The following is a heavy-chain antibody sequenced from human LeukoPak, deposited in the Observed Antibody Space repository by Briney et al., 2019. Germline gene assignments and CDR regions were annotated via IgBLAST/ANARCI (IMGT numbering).Heavy chain of an antibody. CDR3: ARYNHGGYDLSXFXX. D-gene: IGHD5-12*01. Sequence: ASVKVSCKASGGTFSSYAISWVRQAPGQGLEWMGGIIPIFGTANYAQKFQGRVTITTDESTSTAYMELSSLRSEDTAVYYCARYNHGGYDLSXFXXWGXXXLVT. CDR2: IIPIFGTA. J-gene: IGHJ5*01. CDR1: GGTFSSYA. V-gene: IGHV1-69*05.